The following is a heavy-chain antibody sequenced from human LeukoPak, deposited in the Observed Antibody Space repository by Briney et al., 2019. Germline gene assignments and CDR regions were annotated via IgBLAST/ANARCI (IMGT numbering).Heavy chain of an antibody. CDR1: GGSISTHRYY. Sequence: PSETLSLTCTVSGGSISTHRYYWAWIRQPPGKGLEWIGYIYYSGSTNYNPSLKSRVTISVDTPKNQFSLKLSSVTAADTAVYYCARGYYDFWSGYYRAFDIWGQGTMVTVSS. J-gene: IGHJ3*02. CDR3: ARGYYDFWSGYYRAFDI. V-gene: IGHV4-61*05. CDR2: IYYSGST. D-gene: IGHD3-3*01.